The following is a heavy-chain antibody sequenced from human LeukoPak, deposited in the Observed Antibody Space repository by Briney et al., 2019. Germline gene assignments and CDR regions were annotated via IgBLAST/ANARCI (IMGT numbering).Heavy chain of an antibody. J-gene: IGHJ4*02. V-gene: IGHV3-30*04. Sequence: GGSLRLSCAASGFTFSSHAMNWVRQAPGKGLEWVAVVSYDGSNKYYVDSVKGRFTISRDNSKNTLYLQMNSLRAEDTAVYYCAKDHGIPPAMVPYFDYWGQGTLVTVSS. D-gene: IGHD5-18*01. CDR1: GFTFSSHA. CDR3: AKDHGIPPAMVPYFDY. CDR2: VSYDGSNK.